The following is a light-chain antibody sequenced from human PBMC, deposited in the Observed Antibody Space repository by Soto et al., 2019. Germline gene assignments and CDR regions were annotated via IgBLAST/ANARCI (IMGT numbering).Light chain of an antibody. V-gene: IGLV1-47*01. CDR3: AAWDDSLSGWV. CDR2: SNN. CDR1: SSNIGTNY. J-gene: IGLJ3*02. Sequence: QSVLTQSPSASGTPGQRVTISCSGTSSNIGTNYVYWYQQLPGTAPKVLIYSNNQRPSGVPDRFSGSKSGTSASLAISGLRSEDEADYYCAAWDDSLSGWVFGGGTKLTVL.